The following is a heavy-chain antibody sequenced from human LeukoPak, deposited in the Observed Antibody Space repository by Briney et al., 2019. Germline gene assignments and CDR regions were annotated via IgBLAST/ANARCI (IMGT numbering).Heavy chain of an antibody. D-gene: IGHD1-20*01. CDR2: IYYSGST. J-gene: IGHJ4*01. CDR1: GDSFSSVDYY. V-gene: IGHV4-39*07. CDR3: VRDPRNWNYFDY. Sequence: ASETLSLTCTVSGDSFSSVDYYWGWIRQPPGKGLEWIGNIYYSGSTYYNPSLKSRVTISLDTSKNQFSLKLSSVTAADTAVYYCVRDPRNWNYFDYWGHGILVTVSS.